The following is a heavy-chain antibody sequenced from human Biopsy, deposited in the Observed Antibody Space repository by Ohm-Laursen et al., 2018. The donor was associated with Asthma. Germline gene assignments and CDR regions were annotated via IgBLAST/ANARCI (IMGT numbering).Heavy chain of an antibody. J-gene: IGHJ4*02. CDR3: ASQSSGPDFWSGYYYFDY. V-gene: IGHV3-30-3*01. Sequence: SLRLSCAASGFTFSSYAMHWVRQAPGKGLEWVAVISYDGSNKYYADSVKGRFTISRDNSKNTLYLQMNSLRAEDAAVYYCASQSSGPDFWSGYYYFDYWGQGTLVTVSS. D-gene: IGHD3-3*01. CDR1: GFTFSSYA. CDR2: ISYDGSNK.